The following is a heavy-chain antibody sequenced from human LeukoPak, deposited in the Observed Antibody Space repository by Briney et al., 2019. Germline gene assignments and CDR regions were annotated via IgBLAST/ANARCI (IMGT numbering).Heavy chain of an antibody. CDR1: GSTFTSYS. Sequence: GGSLRLSCAASGSTFTSYSMNWVRQAPGKGLEWLSYISSSGTTIYYADSVKGRLTISRDNAKTSLYLQMNSLRVEDTAMYYCARVSGYSGSPYYHYMDVWGKGTTVTISS. CDR3: ARVSGYSGSPYYHYMDV. D-gene: IGHD1-26*01. CDR2: ISSSGTTI. V-gene: IGHV3-48*04. J-gene: IGHJ6*03.